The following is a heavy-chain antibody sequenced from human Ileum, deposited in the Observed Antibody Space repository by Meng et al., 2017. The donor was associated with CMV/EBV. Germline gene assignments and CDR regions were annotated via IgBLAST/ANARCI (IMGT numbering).Heavy chain of an antibody. Sequence: VQLAQSWDEVKKPGASGKVSCKASGYTFTSYYTQWVRQAPGQGLEWMGTIRPSIGRTTYSRNFQDRVTMTSDTSTNTVFMELSSLKSEYTAVYYCAREAPESYYFYYWGHGTLVTVSS. CDR2: IRPSIGRT. CDR3: AREAPESYYFYY. V-gene: IGHV1-46*01. J-gene: IGHJ4*01. CDR1: GYTFTSYY.